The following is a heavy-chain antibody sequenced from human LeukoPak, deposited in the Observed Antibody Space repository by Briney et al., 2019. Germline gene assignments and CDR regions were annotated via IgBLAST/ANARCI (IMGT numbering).Heavy chain of an antibody. Sequence: GGSLRLSCAASGLTFGDYAMHWVRQAPGKGLEWVSGISWNSGSICYADSVKGRFTISRDNAKNSLYLQMNILRAEDMVLYYCAKAGGGYSYGYGLYFDYWGQGTLVTVSS. CDR3: AKAGGGYSYGYGLYFDY. D-gene: IGHD5-18*01. V-gene: IGHV3-9*03. CDR1: GLTFGDYA. J-gene: IGHJ4*02. CDR2: ISWNSGSI.